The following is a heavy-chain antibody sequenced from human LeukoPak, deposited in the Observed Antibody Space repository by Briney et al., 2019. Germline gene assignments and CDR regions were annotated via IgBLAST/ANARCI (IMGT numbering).Heavy chain of an antibody. V-gene: IGHV1-2*02. CDR1: GYTFTKYD. CDR2: INPNSGGT. J-gene: IGHJ6*03. D-gene: IGHD3-10*01. Sequence: ASVTVSCKASGYTFTKYDIHWVRQAPGQGLEWMGWINPNSGGTNYAQKFQGRVTMTRDTSISTAYMELSRLSSDDTAVYYCARGVTGIYYYYYMDTWGKGTTVTVSS. CDR3: ARGVTGIYYYYYMDT.